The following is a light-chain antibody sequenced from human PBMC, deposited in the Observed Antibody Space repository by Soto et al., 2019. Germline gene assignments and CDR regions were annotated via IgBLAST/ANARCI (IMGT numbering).Light chain of an antibody. V-gene: IGKV1-39*01. J-gene: IGKJ3*01. CDR3: QQSYSTSIT. Sequence: DIQMTQSPSSLSASVGDRVTITCRASQSISSYLNWYQQKPGKAPKLLIYAASCLQSGVPSRFSGSGYGTDFTLKISSLQTEDFATYYCQQSYSTSITFGPGTKVDIK. CDR1: QSISSY. CDR2: AAS.